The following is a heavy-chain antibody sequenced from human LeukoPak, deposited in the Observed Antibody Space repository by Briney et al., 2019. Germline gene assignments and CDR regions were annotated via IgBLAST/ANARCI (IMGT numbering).Heavy chain of an antibody. V-gene: IGHV2-5*01. D-gene: IGHD3-10*02. CDR3: ARTLSTPYYVDYFDY. Sequence: KESGPTLVKPTQTLTLTCTFSGFSLSTSGVGVGWIRQPPGKALEWLTLLYWNDDKRYSPSLKSRLTITKDTSKNQVVLTMTNMDPVDTATYYCARTLSTPYYVDYFDYWGQGTLVTVSS. CDR1: GFSLSTSGVG. J-gene: IGHJ4*02. CDR2: LYWNDDK.